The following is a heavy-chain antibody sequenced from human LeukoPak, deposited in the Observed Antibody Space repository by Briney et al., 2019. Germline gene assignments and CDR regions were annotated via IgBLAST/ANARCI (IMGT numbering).Heavy chain of an antibody. D-gene: IGHD3-10*01. CDR3: ARDPLFGSGSYYPPMDV. CDR1: GYTFTSYG. CDR2: ISAYNGNT. V-gene: IGHV1-18*01. J-gene: IGHJ6*03. Sequence: ASVKVSCKASGYTFTSYGISWVRQAPGLGLEWMGWISAYNGNTNYAQKLQGRVTMTTDTSTSTAYMELRSLRSDDTAVYYCARDPLFGSGSYYPPMDVWGKGTTVTISS.